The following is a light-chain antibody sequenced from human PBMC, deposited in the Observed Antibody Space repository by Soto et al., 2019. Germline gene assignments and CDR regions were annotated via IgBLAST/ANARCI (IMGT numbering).Light chain of an antibody. CDR1: SGHSSYA. J-gene: IGLJ2*01. Sequence: QAVVTQSPSASASLGASVKLTCTLSSGHSSYAIAWHQQQPEKGPRYLMKVTSDGSHIKGDGIPDRFSGSSSGAERYLTMSSLQSEDEADYYCQTWGTGIVVFGGGTKLTVL. CDR3: QTWGTGIVV. CDR2: VTSDGSH. V-gene: IGLV4-69*01.